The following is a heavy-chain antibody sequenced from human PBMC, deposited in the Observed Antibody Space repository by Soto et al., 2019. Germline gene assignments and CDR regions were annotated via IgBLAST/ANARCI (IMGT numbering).Heavy chain of an antibody. Sequence: QVQLVQSGAEVKKPGSSVKVSCKASGGTFSSYAISWVRQAPGQGLEWMGGIIPIFGTANYAQKFQGRVTITADDSTSTAYMELSSLRSEDTAVYYCARVFAGVEMAPGEFDYWGQGTLVTVSS. CDR2: IIPIFGTA. V-gene: IGHV1-69*01. J-gene: IGHJ4*02. CDR3: ARVFAGVEMAPGEFDY. D-gene: IGHD3-10*01. CDR1: GGTFSSYA.